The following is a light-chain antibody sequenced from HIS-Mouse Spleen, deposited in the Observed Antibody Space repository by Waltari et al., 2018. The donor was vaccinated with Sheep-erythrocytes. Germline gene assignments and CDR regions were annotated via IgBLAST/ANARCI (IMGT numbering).Light chain of an antibody. J-gene: IGLJ1*01. CDR2: EVS. CDR1: RSDVGGYNY. Sequence: QSALTQPRSVSGSPGQSVTISCTGTRSDVGGYNYVSGYQQHPGKAPKLMIYEVSKRPSGVPDRFSGSKSGNTASLTISGLQAEDEADYYCCSYAGSYNHVFATGTKVTVL. CDR3: CSYAGSYNHV. V-gene: IGLV2-11*01.